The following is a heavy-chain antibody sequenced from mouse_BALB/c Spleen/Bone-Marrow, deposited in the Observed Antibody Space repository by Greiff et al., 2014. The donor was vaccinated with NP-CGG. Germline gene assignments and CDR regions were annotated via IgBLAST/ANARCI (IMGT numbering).Heavy chain of an antibody. Sequence: VQLQQSGAELVRPGSSVKISCKASGYAFNSYWMNWVKQRPGQGLEWIGQIYPGDGDTNYNGKFKGKATLTADKSSSTAYMQLSSLTSEDSSVNFCARGGPMDYWGQGTSVTVSS. CDR3: ARGGPMDY. V-gene: IGHV1-80*01. J-gene: IGHJ4*01. CDR1: GYAFNSYW. CDR2: IYPGDGDT.